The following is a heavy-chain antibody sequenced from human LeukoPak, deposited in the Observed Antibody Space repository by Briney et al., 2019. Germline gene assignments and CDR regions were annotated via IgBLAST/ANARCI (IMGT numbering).Heavy chain of an antibody. J-gene: IGHJ6*03. Sequence: ASVKVSCKASGYTFTGYYLHWVRQAPGQGLEWMGWINPNSGGTNYAQKFQGRVTMTRDTSISTAYMELSRLRSDDTAVYYCAREGYSLRYFDWFSARDYYMDVWGKGTTVTISS. V-gene: IGHV1-2*02. D-gene: IGHD3-9*01. CDR1: GYTFTGYY. CDR2: INPNSGGT. CDR3: AREGYSLRYFDWFSARDYYMDV.